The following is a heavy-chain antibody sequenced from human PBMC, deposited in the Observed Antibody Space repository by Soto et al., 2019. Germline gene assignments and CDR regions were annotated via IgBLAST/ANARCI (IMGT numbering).Heavy chain of an antibody. CDR2: IWYDGSNK. CDR3: ARPPHDFWSPQGYYGMDV. CDR1: GFTFSSYG. V-gene: IGHV3-33*01. Sequence: GGSLRLSCAASGFTFSSYGMHWVRQAPGKGLEWVAIIWYDGSNKYYADSVKGRFTISRDNSKNTLYLQMNSLRAEDTAVYYCARPPHDFWSPQGYYGMDVWGQGTTVTVSS. D-gene: IGHD3-3*01. J-gene: IGHJ6*02.